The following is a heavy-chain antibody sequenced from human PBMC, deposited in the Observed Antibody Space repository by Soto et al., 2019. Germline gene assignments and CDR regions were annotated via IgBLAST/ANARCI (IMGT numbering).Heavy chain of an antibody. J-gene: IGHJ4*02. CDR3: ARGGWRQIGY. CDR2: IYYSGST. V-gene: IGHV4-59*08. Sequence: QVQLQESGPGLVKPSETLSLTCSVSGGSIGSYYWSWIRQPPGKGLEWIGYIYYSGSTNYNPPLKSRVTISVDTSKNQFSLKLSSVTAADTAVYYCARGGWRQIGYWGKGTLVTVSS. CDR1: GGSIGSYY. D-gene: IGHD3-3*01.